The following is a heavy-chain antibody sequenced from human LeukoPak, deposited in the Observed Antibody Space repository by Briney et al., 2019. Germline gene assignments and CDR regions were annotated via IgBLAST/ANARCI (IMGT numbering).Heavy chain of an antibody. CDR3: TTEVLYHFWSAYRYFDY. J-gene: IGHJ4*02. D-gene: IGHD3-3*01. CDR1: GFTFSNAW. V-gene: IGHV3-15*01. Sequence: GGSLRLSCAVSGFTFSNAWMSWVRQAPGRGLEWVGRIKSKTDGGATDYAAPVKGRFTISRDDSKNTLYLQMNSLKTEDTAVYYCTTEVLYHFWSAYRYFDYWGQGTLVTVSS. CDR2: IKSKTDGGAT.